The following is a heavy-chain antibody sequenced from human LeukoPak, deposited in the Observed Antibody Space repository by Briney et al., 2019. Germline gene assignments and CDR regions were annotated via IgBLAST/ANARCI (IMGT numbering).Heavy chain of an antibody. CDR2: IYSSGST. Sequence: SETLSLTCTVSGGSISSYYWSWIRQPPGKGLEWIGYIYSSGSTKYSPSLKSRVAISLDTSKNVFSLRLSSVTAADTAVYYCARDRGYGGIFDYWGQGTLVTVYS. J-gene: IGHJ4*02. V-gene: IGHV4-59*13. D-gene: IGHD4-23*01. CDR1: GGSISSYY. CDR3: ARDRGYGGIFDY.